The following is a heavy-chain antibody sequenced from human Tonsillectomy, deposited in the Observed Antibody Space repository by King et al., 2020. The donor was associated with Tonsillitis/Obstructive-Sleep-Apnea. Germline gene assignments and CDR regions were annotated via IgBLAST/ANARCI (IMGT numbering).Heavy chain of an antibody. V-gene: IGHV3-48*02. J-gene: IGHJ4*02. CDR1: GFTFSSYS. CDR2: ISSSSTI. Sequence: VQLVESGGGLVQPGGSLRLSCAASGFTFSSYSMNWVRQAPGKGLEWVSYISSSSTIYYADSVKGRFTISRDNAKNSLYLQMNSLRDEDTAVYYCARDFPANDFWSGYPTCLDYWGQGTLVTVSS. CDR3: ARDFPANDFWSGYPTCLDY. D-gene: IGHD3-3*01.